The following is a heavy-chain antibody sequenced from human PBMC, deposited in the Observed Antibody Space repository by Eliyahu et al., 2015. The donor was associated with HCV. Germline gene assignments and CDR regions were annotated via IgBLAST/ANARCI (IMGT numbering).Heavy chain of an antibody. CDR3: ARGRPSGSWFDP. Sequence: QVQLQQWGAGLLKPSETLSLTCAVYGGSFSGYYWSWIRQPPGKGLEWIGEINHSGSTNYNPSLKSRVTISVDTSKNQFSLKLSSVTAADTAVYYCARGRPSGSWFDPWGQGTLVTVSS. J-gene: IGHJ5*02. V-gene: IGHV4-34*01. CDR1: GGSFSGYY. D-gene: IGHD3-10*01. CDR2: INHSGST.